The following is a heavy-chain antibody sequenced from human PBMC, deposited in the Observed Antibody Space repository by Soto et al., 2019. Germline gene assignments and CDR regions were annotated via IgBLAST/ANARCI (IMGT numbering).Heavy chain of an antibody. CDR1: GGSISSSSYC. CDR3: ARVSTARTDYCASAMDV. CDR2: IHYSGST. J-gene: IGHJ6*02. Sequence: QLQLQESGPGLVKPSETLSLTCTVSGGSISSSSYCWGWTRQPPGKGLEWIGRIHYSGSTYYSPSLRGRVTISADPVKNQFSLNLSSVTAADTAVYYCARVSTARTDYCASAMDVWGQGTTVSVSS. V-gene: IGHV4-39*01.